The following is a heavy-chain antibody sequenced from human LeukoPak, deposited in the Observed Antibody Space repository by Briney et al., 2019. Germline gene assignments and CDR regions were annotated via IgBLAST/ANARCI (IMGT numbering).Heavy chain of an antibody. CDR2: ISGSGGST. V-gene: IGHV3-23*01. CDR1: GFTFSSYA. Sequence: PGGSLRLSCAASGFTFSSYAMSWVRQAPGKGLEWVSAISGSGGSTYYADSVKGRFTISRDNSKNTLYLQMNSLRAEDTAVYYCARIGTFTIFGVVYFDYWGQGTLVTVSS. CDR3: ARIGTFTIFGVVYFDY. J-gene: IGHJ4*02. D-gene: IGHD3-3*01.